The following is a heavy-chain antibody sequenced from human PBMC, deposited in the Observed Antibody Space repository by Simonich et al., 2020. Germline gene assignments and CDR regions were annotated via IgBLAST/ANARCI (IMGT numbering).Heavy chain of an antibody. D-gene: IGHD3-3*01. CDR3: ASRGWSGYYDY. V-gene: IGHV4-59*08. J-gene: IGHJ4*02. CDR1: GGSISSYY. CDR2: IYYSGST. Sequence: QVQLQESGPGLVKPSETLSLTCTVSGGSISSYYWGWIRQPPGKGLEWIGYIYYSGSTTYNPSRTRGVTISVDTSKNQFSLKLSSVTAADTAVYYCASRGWSGYYDYWGQGTLVTVSS.